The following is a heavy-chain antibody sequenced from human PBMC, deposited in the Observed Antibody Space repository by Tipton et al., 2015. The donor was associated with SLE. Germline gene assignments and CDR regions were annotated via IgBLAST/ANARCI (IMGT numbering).Heavy chain of an antibody. V-gene: IGHV3-48*03. CDR1: GFKLSSYE. J-gene: IGHJ2*01. CDR3: ARDTSSSSDSTGWGSLGL. Sequence: SLRLSCAASGFKLSSYEMNWVRQAPGKGLEWVSYISNSGSSIYYADSVKGRFTISRDNTKNSLYMEMNSLRAEDTAVYYCARDTSSSSDSTGWGSLGLWCRGSLVNVSS. D-gene: IGHD2-8*02. CDR2: ISNSGSSI.